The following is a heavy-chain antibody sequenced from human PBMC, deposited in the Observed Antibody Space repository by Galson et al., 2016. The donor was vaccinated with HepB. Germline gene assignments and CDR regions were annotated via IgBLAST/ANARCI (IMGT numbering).Heavy chain of an antibody. CDR3: ASGAIGPRPSLGSWNGGAFDI. CDR1: GGTFSNYA. Sequence: SVKVSCKVSGGTFSNYAISWVRQAPGQGLEWMGRIIPIVGIENHAQQFQGRVAITADKYTSTAYMELSSLRSEDTAVYYCASGAIGPRPSLGSWNGGAFDIWGQGTMVTVSS. V-gene: IGHV1-69*04. D-gene: IGHD6-6*01. J-gene: IGHJ3*02. CDR2: IIPIVGIE.